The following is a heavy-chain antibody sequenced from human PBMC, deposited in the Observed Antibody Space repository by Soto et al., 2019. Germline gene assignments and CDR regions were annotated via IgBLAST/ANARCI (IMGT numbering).Heavy chain of an antibody. CDR3: ARRRLTYYYYRLDV. CDR2: ISSSGGFT. J-gene: IGHJ6*02. D-gene: IGHD2-21*01. V-gene: IGHV3-11*06. CDR1: GFTFSDHY. Sequence: GGSLRLSCAASGFTFSDHYMSWIRQAPGKGLEWISYISSSGGFTNYADSVKGRFTISRDNGKKSLYLQMNNLTAEDTALYYCARRRLTYYYYRLDVWGQGTTVTVSS.